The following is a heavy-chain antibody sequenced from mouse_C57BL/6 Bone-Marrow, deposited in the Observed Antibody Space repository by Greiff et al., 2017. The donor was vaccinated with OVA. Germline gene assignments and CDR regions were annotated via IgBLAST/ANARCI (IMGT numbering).Heavy chain of an antibody. Sequence: VQLKESGGGLVKPGGSLKLSCAASGFTFSDYGMHWVRQAPEKGLEWVAYISSGSSTIYYADTVKGRFTISRDNAKNTLFLQMTSLRSEDTAMYYCAREDSKELYWYFDVWGTGTTVTVSS. CDR2: ISSGSSTI. CDR3: AREDSKELYWYFDV. J-gene: IGHJ1*03. D-gene: IGHD2-5*01. V-gene: IGHV5-17*01. CDR1: GFTFSDYG.